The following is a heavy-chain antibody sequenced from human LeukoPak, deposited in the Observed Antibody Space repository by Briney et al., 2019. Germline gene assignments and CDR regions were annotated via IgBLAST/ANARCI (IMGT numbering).Heavy chain of an antibody. J-gene: IGHJ6*02. CDR1: GGSISSYY. Sequence: PSETLSLTCTVSGGSISSYYWSWIRQPPGKGLEWIGYIYYSGSTNYNPSLKSRVTISVDTSKNRFSLKLSSVTAADTAVYYCASTDLNYGMDVWGQGTTVTVSS. CDR2: IYYSGST. V-gene: IGHV4-59*08. CDR3: ASTDLNYGMDV.